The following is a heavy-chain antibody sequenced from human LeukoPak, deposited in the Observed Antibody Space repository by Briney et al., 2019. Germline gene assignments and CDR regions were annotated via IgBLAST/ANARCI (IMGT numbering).Heavy chain of an antibody. Sequence: GASVKVSCKASGGTFSSYAISWVRQAPGQGLEWMGGIIPIFGTANYAQKFQGRVTITTDESTSTAYMELSSLRPEDTAVYYCARDLHPSDAFDIWGQGTMVTVSS. J-gene: IGHJ3*02. V-gene: IGHV1-69*05. D-gene: IGHD4-11*01. CDR2: IIPIFGTA. CDR3: ARDLHPSDAFDI. CDR1: GGTFSSYA.